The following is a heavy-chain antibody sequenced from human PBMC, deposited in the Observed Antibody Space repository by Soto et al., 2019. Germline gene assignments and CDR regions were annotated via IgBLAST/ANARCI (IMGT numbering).Heavy chain of an antibody. Sequence: SVKVSCKASGGTFSSYAISWVRQAPGQGLEWMGGIIPIFGTANYAQKFQGRVTITADESTSTAYMELSSLRSEDTAVYYCARGVGIAEAGLPGDYYYYGMDVWGQGTTVTVYS. CDR3: ARGVGIAEAGLPGDYYYYGMDV. D-gene: IGHD6-13*01. CDR2: IIPIFGTA. J-gene: IGHJ6*02. CDR1: GGTFSSYA. V-gene: IGHV1-69*13.